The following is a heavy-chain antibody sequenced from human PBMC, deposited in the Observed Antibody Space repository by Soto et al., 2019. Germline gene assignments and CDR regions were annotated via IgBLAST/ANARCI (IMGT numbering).Heavy chain of an antibody. CDR1: GCTLSSYG. CDR3: AKDLSSSSWYPYYYYYYGMDV. Sequence: GGFLRLSXAASGCTLSSYGMHWVRQAPGKGLEWVAVISYDGSNKYYADSVKGRFTISRDNSENTLYLQMNSLRAEDTAVYYCAKDLSSSSWYPYYYYYYGMDVWGQGTTVTVSS. D-gene: IGHD6-13*01. J-gene: IGHJ6*02. V-gene: IGHV3-30*18. CDR2: ISYDGSNK.